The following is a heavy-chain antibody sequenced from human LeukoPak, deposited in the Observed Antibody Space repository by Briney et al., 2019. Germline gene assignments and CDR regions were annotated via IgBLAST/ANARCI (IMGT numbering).Heavy chain of an antibody. CDR3: ARDGYSSGWYMGEAAFDI. D-gene: IGHD6-19*01. CDR1: GYTFTGYN. CDR2: INPNSGGT. Sequence: GASVKVSCKASGYTFTGYNMHSVRQAPGQGLEWMGWINPNSGGTNYAQKFQGRVTMTRDTSISTAYMELSRLRSDDTAVYYCARDGYSSGWYMGEAAFDIWGQGTMVTVSS. V-gene: IGHV1-2*02. J-gene: IGHJ3*02.